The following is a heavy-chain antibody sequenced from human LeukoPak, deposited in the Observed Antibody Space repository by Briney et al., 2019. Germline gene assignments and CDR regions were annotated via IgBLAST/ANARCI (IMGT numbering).Heavy chain of an antibody. CDR1: GFTFSTYA. D-gene: IGHD6-13*01. V-gene: IGHV3-23*01. CDR2: ISSGGGTT. J-gene: IGHJ4*02. Sequence: GGSLRLSCAASGFTFSTYAMSWVRQAPGKGLEWVSGISSGGGTTYYADSVKGRFTISRDNSKNTLYLQMNSLRAEDTAVYYCATGSEYSSSWYYFDYWGQGTLVTVSS. CDR3: ATGSEYSSSWYYFDY.